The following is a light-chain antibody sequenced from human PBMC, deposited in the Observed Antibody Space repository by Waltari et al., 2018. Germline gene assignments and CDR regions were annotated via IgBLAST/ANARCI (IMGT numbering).Light chain of an antibody. V-gene: IGKV1-39*01. Sequence: DIRLTQSPSHLSASVGDRVTITCRASQDVQKYLNWYQQKPGKAPKLLIYAGSSLQSGVPSRFGGSGFGTDFTLTITSLQPEDFGSYYCQQSYSPPPITFGQGTRLEIK. CDR1: QDVQKY. J-gene: IGKJ5*01. CDR3: QQSYSPPPIT. CDR2: AGS.